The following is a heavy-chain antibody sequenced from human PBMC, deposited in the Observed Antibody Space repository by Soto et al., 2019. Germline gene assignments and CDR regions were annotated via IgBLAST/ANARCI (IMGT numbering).Heavy chain of an antibody. CDR1: GFRFSIYS. D-gene: IGHD6-19*01. Sequence: EVQLVESGGNLVQPGGSLRLSCAASGFRFSIYSMNWVRQAPGKGLEWSAYITSDTKTIKYADSVRGRFTISRDNGKNSVYLQMQSLRDEHTAVYYFARSVDGNFNYWGQGTVVTVS. J-gene: IGHJ4*02. CDR2: ITSDTKTI. V-gene: IGHV3-48*02. CDR3: ARSVDGNFNY.